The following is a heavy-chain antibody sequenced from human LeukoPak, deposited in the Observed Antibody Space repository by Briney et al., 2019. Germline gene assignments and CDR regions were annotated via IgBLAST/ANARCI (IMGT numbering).Heavy chain of an antibody. V-gene: IGHV1-69*13. CDR2: IIPIFGTA. CDR3: ARAMASIAAAGTNYYYYMDV. J-gene: IGHJ6*03. D-gene: IGHD6-13*01. Sequence: ASVKVSRKASGGTFSSYAISWVRQAPGQGLEWMGGIIPIFGTANYAQKFQGRVTITADESTSTAYMELSSLRAEDTAVYYCARAMASIAAAGTNYYYYMDVWGKGTTVTVSS. CDR1: GGTFSSYA.